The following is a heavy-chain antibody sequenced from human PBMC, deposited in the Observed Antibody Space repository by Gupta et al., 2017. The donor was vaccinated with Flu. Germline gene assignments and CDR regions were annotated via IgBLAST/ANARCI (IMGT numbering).Heavy chain of an antibody. CDR2: MNPNSGNT. J-gene: IGHJ6*02. CDR3: ARGPRYEYCSSTSCYIDYYYYGMDV. V-gene: IGHV1-8*01. Sequence: QVQLVQSGAEVKKPGASVKVSCKASGYTFTSYDINWVRQATGQGLEWMGWMNPNSGNTGYAQKFQGRVTMTRNTSISTAYMELSSLRSEDTAVYYCARGPRYEYCSSTSCYIDYYYYGMDVWGQGTTVTVSS. CDR1: GYTFTSYD. D-gene: IGHD2-2*02.